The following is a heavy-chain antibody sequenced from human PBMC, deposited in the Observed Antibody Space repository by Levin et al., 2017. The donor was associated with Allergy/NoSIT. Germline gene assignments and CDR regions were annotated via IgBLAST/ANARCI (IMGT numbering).Heavy chain of an antibody. D-gene: IGHD6-13*01. CDR2: LPPPAAGATT. CDR3: TTYNNTWYYFDY. V-gene: IGHV3-15*01. Sequence: GASLPLSFFSSVITFYIVWMSWSLQSPVPFLSFFGRLPPPAAGATTEYAAPVKGRFTISRDDSKNTLYLQMNSLKTEDTAVYFCTTYNNTWYYFDYWGQGTLVTVSS. J-gene: IGHJ4*02. CDR1: VITFYIVW.